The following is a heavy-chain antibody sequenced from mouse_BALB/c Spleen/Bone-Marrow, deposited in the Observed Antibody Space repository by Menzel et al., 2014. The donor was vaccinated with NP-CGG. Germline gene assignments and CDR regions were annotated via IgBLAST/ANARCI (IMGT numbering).Heavy chain of an antibody. CDR3: ARQSYEGFAY. D-gene: IGHD2-3*01. CDR2: ISNGGGST. J-gene: IGHJ3*01. CDR1: GFTFSSYT. V-gene: IGHV5-12-2*01. Sequence: EVQLQQSGGNLVQPGGSLKPSCAASGFTFSSYTMSWVRQTPEKRLEWVAYISNGGGSTYYPDAVKGRFTISRDNATNTLYLQMSSLKSEDTAMYYCARQSYEGFAYWGQGTLVTVSA.